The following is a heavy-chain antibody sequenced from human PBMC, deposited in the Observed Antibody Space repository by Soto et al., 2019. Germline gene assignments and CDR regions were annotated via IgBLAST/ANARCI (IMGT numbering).Heavy chain of an antibody. CDR3: AKDPPWTVGPLAMDV. J-gene: IGHJ6*02. Sequence: PGGSLRLSCAASGFTFSSYAMSWVRQAPGKGLEWVSAISGSGGNIYYGESVKGRFTISRDDPKNTLYLDMNSLRVEDTAVYYCAKDPPWTVGPLAMDVWGQGTTVTVSS. V-gene: IGHV3-23*01. CDR1: GFTFSSYA. D-gene: IGHD2-2*01. CDR2: ISGSGGNI.